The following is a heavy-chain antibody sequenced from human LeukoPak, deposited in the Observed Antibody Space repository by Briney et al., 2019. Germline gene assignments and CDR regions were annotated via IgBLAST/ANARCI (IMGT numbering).Heavy chain of an antibody. CDR1: GGSISSYY. D-gene: IGHD6-19*01. CDR3: ARQGGYSSGWLDY. Sequence: PSETLSLTCTVSGGSISSYYWSWIRQPPGKGLGWIGYIYYSGSTNYNPSLKSRVTISVDTSKNQFSLKLSSVTAADTAVYYCARQGGYSSGWLDYWGQGTLFTVSS. V-gene: IGHV4-59*08. CDR2: IYYSGST. J-gene: IGHJ4*02.